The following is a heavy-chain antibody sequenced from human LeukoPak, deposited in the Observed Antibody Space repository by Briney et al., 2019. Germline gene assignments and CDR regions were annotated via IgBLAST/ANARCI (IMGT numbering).Heavy chain of an antibody. V-gene: IGHV1-69-2*01. CDR1: GYTFTDYY. Sequence: ASVKVSCKVSGYTFTDYYMHWVQQAPGKGREWMGLVDPEDGETIYAEKFQGRVTITADTSTDTAYMELSSLRSEDTAVYYCATPPSNADAFDIWGQGTMVTVSS. CDR2: VDPEDGET. CDR3: ATPPSNADAFDI. J-gene: IGHJ3*02.